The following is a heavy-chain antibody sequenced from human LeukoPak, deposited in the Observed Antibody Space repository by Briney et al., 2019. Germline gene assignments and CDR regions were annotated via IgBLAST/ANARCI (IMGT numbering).Heavy chain of an antibody. CDR1: GGSISNYY. V-gene: IGHV4-59*08. CDR3: ARREVTTSWYFDL. D-gene: IGHD4-17*01. CDR2: IYNSGST. J-gene: IGHJ2*01. Sequence: SETLSLTCTVSGGSISNYYWSWIRQSPGKGLEWIAYIYNSGSTNYNPSLKSRVTISVDTSKNQFSLKLSSVTAADTAVYYCARREVTTSWYFDLWGRGTLVTVSS.